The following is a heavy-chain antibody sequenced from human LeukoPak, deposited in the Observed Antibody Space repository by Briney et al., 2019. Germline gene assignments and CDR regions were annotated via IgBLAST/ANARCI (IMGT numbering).Heavy chain of an antibody. J-gene: IGHJ4*02. CDR3: ASLTRDY. CDR1: GFTVSSNY. CDR2: IHSGDNT. Sequence: GGSLRLSCAASGFTVSSNYMTWVRQAPGKGLEWVSVIHSGDNTYYADSVKGRFTISRDNSKNTFYHQMNSLRVEDTAVYYCASLTRDYWGQGTLVTVSS. D-gene: IGHD4/OR15-4a*01. V-gene: IGHV3-53*01.